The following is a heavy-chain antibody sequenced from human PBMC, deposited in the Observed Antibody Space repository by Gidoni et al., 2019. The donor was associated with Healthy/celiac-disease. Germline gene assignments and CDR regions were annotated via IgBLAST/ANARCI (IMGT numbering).Heavy chain of an antibody. D-gene: IGHD2-2*02. CDR3: ARGRKYCSSTSCYRSGYYYYYMDV. J-gene: IGHJ6*03. CDR2: INHSGRT. CDR1: GGSFSGYY. Sequence: QVQLQQWGAGLLKPSETLSLTCAVYGGSFSGYYWSWIRPPPGKGLEWIGEINHSGRTNYNPSLKSRVTISVDTSKNQCSLKLSSVTAADTAVYYCARGRKYCSSTSCYRSGYYYYYMDVWGKGTTVTVSS. V-gene: IGHV4-34*01.